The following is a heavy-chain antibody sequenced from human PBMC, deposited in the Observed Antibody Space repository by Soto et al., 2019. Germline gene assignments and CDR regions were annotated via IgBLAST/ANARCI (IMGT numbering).Heavy chain of an antibody. V-gene: IGHV4-4*02. D-gene: IGHD6-13*01. J-gene: IGHJ4*02. CDR3: ATRDTSRFY. Sequence: QVQLQESGPGLVKPSGTLSLTCAVSGVSISSHDWWTWGRQPPGKGLEWIGESHQSGNTNYNSSLEGRVTLSVVKSKNQFSLTLSSVPVADPSVYYCATRDTSRFYWGQGTLVTVSS. CDR1: GVSISSHDW. CDR2: SHQSGNT.